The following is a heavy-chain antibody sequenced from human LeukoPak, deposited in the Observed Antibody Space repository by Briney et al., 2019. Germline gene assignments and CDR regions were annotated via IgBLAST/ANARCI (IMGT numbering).Heavy chain of an antibody. CDR1: GLIFRNAW. D-gene: IGHD5-12*01. V-gene: IGHV3-15*01. CDR2: IKSKGHGGAI. Sequence: GGSLRLSCAASGLIFRNAWMTWVRQVPGKGLERVGRIKSKGHGGAIDYAAPVIGRFKISRDDSTDTVYLQTNSLKTEDTALYYCTTLSGLSEDYTDSWGQGVLVTVSS. J-gene: IGHJ4*02. CDR3: TTLSGLSEDYTDS.